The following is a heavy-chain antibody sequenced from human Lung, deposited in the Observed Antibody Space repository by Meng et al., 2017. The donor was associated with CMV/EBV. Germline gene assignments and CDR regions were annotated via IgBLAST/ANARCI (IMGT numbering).Heavy chain of an antibody. J-gene: IGHJ5*02. D-gene: IGHD3-10*01. V-gene: IGHV4-59*01. CDR3: AREEGIGGFDP. CDR2: IYYSGST. CDR1: GGSISSYY. Sequence: QVQPQESGPGLWNSSETLSLTCTGSGGSISSYYWSWIRQPPGKGLEWIGYIYYSGSTNYNPSLKSRVTISVDTPKKQFSLKLSSVTAADTAVYYCAREEGIGGFDPWGQGTLVTVSS.